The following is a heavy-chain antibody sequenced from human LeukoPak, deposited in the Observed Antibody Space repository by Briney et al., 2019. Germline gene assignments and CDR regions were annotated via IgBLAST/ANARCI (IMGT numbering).Heavy chain of an antibody. CDR3: ARDQVAAAGDAFDI. CDR2: VSISSGTI. Sequence: GGSLRLSCAASGFTFSGHNMNWVRQAPGKGLEWISFVSISSGTIYYADSVKGRFRISRDNAKSSLDLEMNSLRAEDTAVYYCARDQVAAAGDAFDIWGQGTMVTVSS. J-gene: IGHJ3*02. V-gene: IGHV3-48*04. CDR1: GFTFSGHN. D-gene: IGHD6-13*01.